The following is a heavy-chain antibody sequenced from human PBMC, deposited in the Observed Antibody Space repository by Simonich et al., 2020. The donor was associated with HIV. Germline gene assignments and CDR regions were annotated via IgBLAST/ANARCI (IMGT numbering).Heavy chain of an antibody. Sequence: QVQLQQWGAGLLKPSETLSLTCAVHGGSFMKYHWSWIRHPPGKGLEWIGEVNQSGSTTNNSSLKSRVTIAVDTYKNQFSLKLSSMTAADTAVYYCARTRTRVLRYFDWPIGAAFDIWAQGKKVTVSS. CDR1: GGSFMKYH. CDR3: ARTRTRVLRYFDWPIGAAFDI. V-gene: IGHV4-34*01. D-gene: IGHD3-9*01. CDR2: VNQSGST. J-gene: IGHJ3*02.